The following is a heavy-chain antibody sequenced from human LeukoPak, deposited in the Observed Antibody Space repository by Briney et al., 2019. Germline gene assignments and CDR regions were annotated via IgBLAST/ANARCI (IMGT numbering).Heavy chain of an antibody. CDR2: INQVGDSL. Sequence: GGSLRLSCAASGFTLGDFWMGWVRQAPGKGLEWVANINQVGDSLSYVTSVRGRFTISRDNAKNALFLQMGSLRAEDTAIYYCAREFVVEPKSSFDHWGQGTLVTVSS. V-gene: IGHV3-7*03. CDR1: GFTLGDFW. J-gene: IGHJ4*02. CDR3: AREFVVEPKSSFDH. D-gene: IGHD2-21*01.